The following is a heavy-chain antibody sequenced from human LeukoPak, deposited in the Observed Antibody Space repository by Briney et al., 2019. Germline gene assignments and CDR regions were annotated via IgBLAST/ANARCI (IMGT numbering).Heavy chain of an antibody. D-gene: IGHD3-22*01. Sequence: QPGRSLRLSCAASGFTFSSYGMHWVRQAPGKGLEWVAVISYDGSNKYYADSVKGRFTISRDNSKNTLYLQMNSLRAEDTAVYYCAKGMLYYYDSSGYGAFDIWGQGTMVTVSS. CDR2: ISYDGSNK. CDR1: GFTFSSYG. V-gene: IGHV3-30*18. J-gene: IGHJ3*02. CDR3: AKGMLYYYDSSGYGAFDI.